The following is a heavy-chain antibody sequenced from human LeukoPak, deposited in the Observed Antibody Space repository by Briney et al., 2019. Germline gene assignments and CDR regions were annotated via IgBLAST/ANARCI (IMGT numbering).Heavy chain of an antibody. J-gene: IGHJ1*01. CDR1: GGSISSYY. Sequence: PSETLSLTCTVSGGSISSYYWSWIRQPPGKGLEWIGYIYYSGSTNYNPSLKSRVTISVDTSKNEFSLKLRSVTAADTAVYYCARHDGEHSGSWYEYFPHWGQGTLVTVSS. V-gene: IGHV4-59*08. CDR3: ARHDGEHSGSWYEYFPH. D-gene: IGHD6-13*01. CDR2: IYYSGST.